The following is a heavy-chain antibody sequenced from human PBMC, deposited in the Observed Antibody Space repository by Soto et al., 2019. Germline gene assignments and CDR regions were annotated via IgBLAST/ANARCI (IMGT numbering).Heavy chain of an antibody. D-gene: IGHD3-3*01. CDR3: ASRSFWSDGGRFDP. CDR2: NYYSGTT. CDR1: GVSISSGDYY. J-gene: IGHJ5*02. Sequence: QVQLQESGPGLVKPSQTLSLTCTVSGVSISSGDYYWSWIRQPPGKGLEWIGYNYYSGTTYYNPSLKSRVTISVDTSKNQFSLKLSSVTVADTAVYYCASRSFWSDGGRFDPWGQGTLVTVSS. V-gene: IGHV4-30-4*01.